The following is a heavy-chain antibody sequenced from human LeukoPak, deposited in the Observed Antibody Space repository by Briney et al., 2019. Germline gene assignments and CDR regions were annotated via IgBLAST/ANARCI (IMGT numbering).Heavy chain of an antibody. J-gene: IGHJ4*02. CDR1: GFTFSIYS. D-gene: IGHD3-22*01. CDR2: IDSDSNYM. CDR3: ARDLAYYYDSNYD. Sequence: GGSLRLSCAASGFTFSIYSMSWVRQAPGKGLEWVSSIDSDSNYMYYADSVKGRFTISRDNAKNSLYLQMNSLTAEDTAMYYCARDLAYYYDSNYDWGQGTLVAVSS. V-gene: IGHV3-21*01.